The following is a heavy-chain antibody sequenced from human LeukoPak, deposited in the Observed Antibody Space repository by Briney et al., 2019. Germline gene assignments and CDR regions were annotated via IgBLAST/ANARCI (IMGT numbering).Heavy chain of an antibody. CDR1: GFTFDDYA. CDR2: ISWNIGNI. CDR3: AVTRRGYYDSSGFYRFDY. J-gene: IGHJ4*02. D-gene: IGHD3-22*01. Sequence: GRSLRLSCAASGFTFDDYALHWVRQAPGKGLEWVSGISWNIGNIDYADSVKGRFTISRDNSKNSLYLQMNSLRAEDTALYYCAVTRRGYYDSSGFYRFDYWGQGTLVTVSS. V-gene: IGHV3-9*01.